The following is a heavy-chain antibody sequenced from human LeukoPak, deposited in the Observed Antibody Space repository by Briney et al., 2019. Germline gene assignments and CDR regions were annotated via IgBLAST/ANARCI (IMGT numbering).Heavy chain of an antibody. CDR1: GSYW. D-gene: IGHD1-26*01. J-gene: IGHJ4*02. CDR2: INSDGSWT. Sequence: GGSLRLSCAASGSYWMHWVRQAPGKGLVWVSHINSDGSWTSYADSVRGRFTISRDNSKNTLYVQMNSLRDEDTAVYYCAKDQRWESPHYLDSWGQGTLVTVSS. V-gene: IGHV3-74*01. CDR3: AKDQRWESPHYLDS.